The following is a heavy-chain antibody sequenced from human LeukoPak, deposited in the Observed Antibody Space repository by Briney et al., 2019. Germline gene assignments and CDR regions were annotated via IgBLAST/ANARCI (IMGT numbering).Heavy chain of an antibody. J-gene: IGHJ4*02. D-gene: IGHD6-13*01. Sequence: SVTVSCMPSGYTFTVNYLHWVRQAPGQGLEWMGWLNPNSGATNYAQKFQGRVTLTRDTSIRTAYMELTSLTSDDTAIYYRGRGAGSSWFDYWGEGDLVTVSS. CDR3: GRGAGSSWFDY. V-gene: IGHV1-2*02. CDR1: GYTFTVNY. CDR2: LNPNSGAT.